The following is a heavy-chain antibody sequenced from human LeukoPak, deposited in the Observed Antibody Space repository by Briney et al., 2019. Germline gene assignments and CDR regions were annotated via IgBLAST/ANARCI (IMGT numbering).Heavy chain of an antibody. CDR3: ARVLFYSSGNKSNRVDY. Sequence: EASVKVSCKASGYISTDYYMHWVRQAPGQELGWMGRINPNSGGTNYAQKFQGRVTMTRDTSISTAYTELSSLRSDDTAVYYCARVLFYSSGNKSNRVDYWGQGTLVTVSS. CDR1: GYISTDYY. CDR2: INPNSGGT. V-gene: IGHV1/OR15-1*01. J-gene: IGHJ4*02. D-gene: IGHD6-19*01.